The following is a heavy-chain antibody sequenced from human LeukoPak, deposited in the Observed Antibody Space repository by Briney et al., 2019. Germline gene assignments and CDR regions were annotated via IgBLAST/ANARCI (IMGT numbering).Heavy chain of an antibody. CDR1: RGSISGSIRSYY. J-gene: IGHJ4*02. V-gene: IGHV4-4*09. D-gene: IGHD5-12*01. CDR2: ISSSGSV. CDR3: ARIPLGYSGAYYFDY. Sequence: SETLSLTCTVSRGSISGSIRSYYWSWLRQPPGKGLEWIGYISSSGSVNDNPSLRGRVTIPVDTSKNQFFLNLSSVSAADTAVYYCARIPLGYSGAYYFDYWGQGTLVTVSP.